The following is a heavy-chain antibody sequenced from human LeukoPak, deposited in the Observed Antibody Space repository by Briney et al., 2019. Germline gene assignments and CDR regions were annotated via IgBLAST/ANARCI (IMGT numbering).Heavy chain of an antibody. CDR2: INPKNGDT. Sequence: ASVKVSCKAYGYSFIGQYMHWMRQAPGQGLEWMGWINPKNGDTNYAQKFQGRVTLTRDTPISTAYMELGGLRTDDTAVYFCTRRMTTIVNNYFDPWGQGTLVIVSS. D-gene: IGHD3-22*01. V-gene: IGHV1-2*02. CDR1: GYSFIGQY. J-gene: IGHJ5*02. CDR3: TRRMTTIVNNYFDP.